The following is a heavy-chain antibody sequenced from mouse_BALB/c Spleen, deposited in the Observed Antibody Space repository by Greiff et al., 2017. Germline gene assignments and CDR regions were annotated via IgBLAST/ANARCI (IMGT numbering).Heavy chain of an antibody. CDR3: ARKGIYYDYPFAY. Sequence: EVQVVESGGGLVKPGGSLKLSCAASGFTFSSYAMSWVRQSPEKRLEWVAEISSGGSYTYYPDTVTGRFTISRDNAKNTLYLEMSSLRSEDTAMYYCARKGIYYDYPFAYWGQGTLVTVSA. V-gene: IGHV5-9-4*01. D-gene: IGHD2-4*01. CDR2: ISSGGSYT. J-gene: IGHJ3*01. CDR1: GFTFSSYA.